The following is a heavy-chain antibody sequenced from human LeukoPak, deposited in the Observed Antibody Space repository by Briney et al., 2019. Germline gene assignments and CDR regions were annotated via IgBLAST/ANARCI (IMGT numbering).Heavy chain of an antibody. J-gene: IGHJ6*02. D-gene: IGHD2-2*01. CDR2: ISGSGGST. CDR1: GFTFSSYA. V-gene: IGHV3-23*01. Sequence: GGSLRLSCAASGFTFSSYAMSWVRQAPGKGLEWVSAISGSGGSTYYADSAKGRFTISRDNAKNSLYLQMNSLRAEDTAVYYCARPAGYYYYYGMDVWGQGTTVTVSS. CDR3: ARPAGYYYYYGMDV.